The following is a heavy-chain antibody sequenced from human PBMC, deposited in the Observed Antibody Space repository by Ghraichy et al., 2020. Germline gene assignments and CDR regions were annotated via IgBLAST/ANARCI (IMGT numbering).Heavy chain of an antibody. Sequence: ASVKVSCKASGYIFTSTHISWVRQAPGQGLEWMGSINADNGDTNYGNTNYVQKFRGRITMTTDTSKTTAYMELGSLTSDDTAVYYCARDRQISGPSWAFDLWGQGTMVIVSS. D-gene: IGHD6-25*01. CDR3: ARDRQISGPSWAFDL. J-gene: IGHJ3*01. CDR2: INADNGDTNYGNT. V-gene: IGHV1-18*01. CDR1: GYIFTSTH.